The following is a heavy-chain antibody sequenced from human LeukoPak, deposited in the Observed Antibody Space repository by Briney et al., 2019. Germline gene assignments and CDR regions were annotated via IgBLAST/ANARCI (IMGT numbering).Heavy chain of an antibody. CDR1: GYTFTGYY. CDR2: INPNSGDT. D-gene: IGHD2-15*01. Sequence: ASVKVSCKASGYTFTGYYMHWVRQAPGQGLEWMGWINPNSGDTHYAQKFQGRVTMTRDTSINTAYMELSRLRSDDTAVYYCARDQAFVYCSGGTCYDDYWGQGSIVPVSS. V-gene: IGHV1-2*02. CDR3: ARDQAFVYCSGGTCYDDY. J-gene: IGHJ4*02.